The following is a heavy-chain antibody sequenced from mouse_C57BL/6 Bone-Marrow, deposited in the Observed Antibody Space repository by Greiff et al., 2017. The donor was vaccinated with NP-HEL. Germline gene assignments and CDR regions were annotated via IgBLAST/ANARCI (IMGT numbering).Heavy chain of an antibody. V-gene: IGHV5-6*01. CDR2: ISSGGSYT. J-gene: IGHJ1*03. CDR3: ARLYYYGSSDV. D-gene: IGHD1-1*01. CDR1: GFTFSSYG. Sequence: EVHLVESGGDLVKPGGSLKLSCAASGFTFSSYGMSWVRQTPDQRLEWVATISSGGSYTYYPDSVKGRFTISRDNAKNTLYLQMSSLKSEETAMYDGARLYYYGSSDVWGTGTTVTVSS.